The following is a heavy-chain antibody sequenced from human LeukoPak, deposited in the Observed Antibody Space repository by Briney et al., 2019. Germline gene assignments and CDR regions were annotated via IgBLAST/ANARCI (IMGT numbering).Heavy chain of an antibody. J-gene: IGHJ4*02. Sequence: GGSLRLPCAASGFTFSSYAMHWVRQAPGKGLEWVAVISYDGSNKYYADSVKGRFTISRDNSKNTLYLQMNSLRAEDTAVYYCARGGGSLWDYFDYWGQGTLVTVSS. CDR1: GFTFSSYA. D-gene: IGHD1-26*01. CDR2: ISYDGSNK. CDR3: ARGGGSLWDYFDY. V-gene: IGHV3-30-3*01.